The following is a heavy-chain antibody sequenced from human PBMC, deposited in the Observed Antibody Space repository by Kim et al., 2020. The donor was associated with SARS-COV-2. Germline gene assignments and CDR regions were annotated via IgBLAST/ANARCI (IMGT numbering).Heavy chain of an antibody. J-gene: IGHJ6*02. CDR3: ARDLSVETTYYYYYYGMDV. V-gene: IGHV3-64*01. CDR1: GFTFSSYD. CDR2: ISSNGGST. Sequence: GGSLRLSCAASGFTFSSYDMHWVRQAPGKGLEYVSAISSNGGSTYYANSVKGRFTISRDNSKNTLYLQMGSLRAEDMAVYYCARDLSVETTYYYYYYGMDVWGQGTTVTVSS. D-gene: IGHD2-21*02.